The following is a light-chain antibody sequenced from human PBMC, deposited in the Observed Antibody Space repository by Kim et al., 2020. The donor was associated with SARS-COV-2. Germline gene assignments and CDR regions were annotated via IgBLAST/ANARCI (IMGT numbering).Light chain of an antibody. J-gene: IGKJ4*01. V-gene: IGKV1-39*01. CDR1: QSISTY. CDR3: QQSYSTPPT. CDR2: AAS. Sequence: ASVGDRVTITCRASQSISTYLNWYQQKPGKAPKLLIYAASSLQSGVPSRFSGSGSGPDFTLTISSLQPEDFATYYCQQSYSTPPTFGGGTKVDIK.